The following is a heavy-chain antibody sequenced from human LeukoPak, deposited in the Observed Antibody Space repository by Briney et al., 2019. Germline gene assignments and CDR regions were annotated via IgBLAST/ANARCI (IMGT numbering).Heavy chain of an antibody. CDR1: GFTFSSYW. Sequence: GGSLRLSCAASGFTFSSYWMSWVRQAPGKGLEWVANIKQDGSEKYYVDSVKGRFTISRDNAKNSLYLQMNSLRAEDTAVYYCARVSSKATVRGLITKKNYFYYYMDVWGKGTTVTISS. CDR2: IKQDGSEK. CDR3: ARVSSKATVRGLITKKNYFYYYMDV. V-gene: IGHV3-7*01. D-gene: IGHD3-10*01. J-gene: IGHJ6*03.